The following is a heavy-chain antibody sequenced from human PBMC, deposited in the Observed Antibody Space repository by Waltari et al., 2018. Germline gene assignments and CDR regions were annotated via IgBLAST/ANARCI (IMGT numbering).Heavy chain of an antibody. CDR3: ARVIVSGSESSAFDI. V-gene: IGHV1-46*01. Sequence: QVQLVQSGAEVKNPGASVKVSCKAFGYTFTKYYLHWVRQAPGQGLEWMGIIDPRGAGTRDGLQCQGRVTRTRDTSTTTVYRELSSLISEDTAVYFCARVIVSGSESSAFDIWGQGTTVSVSS. CDR2: IDPRGAGT. CDR1: GYTFTKYY. J-gene: IGHJ3*02. D-gene: IGHD6-19*01.